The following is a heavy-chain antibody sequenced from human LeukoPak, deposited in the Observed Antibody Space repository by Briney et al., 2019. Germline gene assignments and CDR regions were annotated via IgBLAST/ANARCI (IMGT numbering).Heavy chain of an antibody. J-gene: IGHJ4*02. D-gene: IGHD3-3*01. CDR3: ARDSADFWSGYYDY. Sequence: ASVKVSCKASGYTFTGYYMHWVRQAPGQGLEWMGWINPNSGGTNYAQKFQGRVTMTRDTSISTAYMEPSRLRSDDTAVYYCARDSADFWSGYYDYWGQGTLVTVSS. CDR2: INPNSGGT. CDR1: GYTFTGYY. V-gene: IGHV1-2*02.